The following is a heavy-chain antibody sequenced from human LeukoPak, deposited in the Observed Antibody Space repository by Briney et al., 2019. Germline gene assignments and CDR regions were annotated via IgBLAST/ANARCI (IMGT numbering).Heavy chain of an antibody. D-gene: IGHD6-25*01. Sequence: VASVKVSCKASGYTFTSYGISWVRQAPGQGLEWMGWINPNSGGTNYAQKFQGRVTMTRDTSISTAYMELSRLRSEDTAVYYCARERRSMDVWGKGTTVTVSS. V-gene: IGHV1-2*02. J-gene: IGHJ6*04. CDR1: GYTFTSYG. CDR2: INPNSGGT. CDR3: ARERRSMDV.